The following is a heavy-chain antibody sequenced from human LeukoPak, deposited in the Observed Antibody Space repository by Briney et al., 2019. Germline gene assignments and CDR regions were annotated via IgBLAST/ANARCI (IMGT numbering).Heavy chain of an antibody. D-gene: IGHD2-15*01. V-gene: IGHV4-34*01. CDR1: GGSFSGYY. CDR2: IYYTGST. Sequence: PSETLSLTWAVYGGSFSGYYWSWIRQPPGKGLEWIGSIYYTGSTYYNPSLKSRVTMSIDTSKNEFSLRLSSVTAADTAVYYCARGYCIPGSCYWGDYWGQGTLVTVSS. CDR3: ARGYCIPGSCYWGDY. J-gene: IGHJ4*02.